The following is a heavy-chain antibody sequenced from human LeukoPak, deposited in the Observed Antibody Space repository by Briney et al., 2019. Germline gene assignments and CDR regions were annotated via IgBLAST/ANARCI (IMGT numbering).Heavy chain of an antibody. Sequence: PGGSLRLSCAASGFTFSSYGMHWVRQAPGKGLEWVAVIWYDGSNKYYADSVKGRFTISRDNSKNTLYLQMNSLRAEDTAVYYCARVGCSGGSCRYGNYFDYWGQGTLVTVSS. CDR2: IWYDGSNK. CDR1: GFTFSSYG. CDR3: ARVGCSGGSCRYGNYFDY. D-gene: IGHD2-15*01. V-gene: IGHV3-33*01. J-gene: IGHJ4*02.